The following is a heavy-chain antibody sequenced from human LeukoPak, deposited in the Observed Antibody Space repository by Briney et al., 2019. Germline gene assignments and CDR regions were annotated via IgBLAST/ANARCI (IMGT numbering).Heavy chain of an antibody. V-gene: IGHV1-8*01. CDR2: MNPNSGNT. CDR1: GYTFTSYY. CDR3: GRGWYYYDSSGYYYYFDY. Sequence: ASVKVSCKASGYTFTSYYINWVRQATGQGLEWMGWMNPNSGNTGYAQKFQGRVTLTRNTSISTAYMELSSLRPVDPAFFFLGRGWYYYDSSGYYYYFDYWGQGTLVSVSS. J-gene: IGHJ4*02. D-gene: IGHD3-22*01.